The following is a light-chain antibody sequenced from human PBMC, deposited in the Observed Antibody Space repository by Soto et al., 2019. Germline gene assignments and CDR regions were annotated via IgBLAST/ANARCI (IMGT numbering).Light chain of an antibody. CDR1: QSVGSY. V-gene: IGKV3-11*01. CDR2: DAS. J-gene: IGKJ4*01. Sequence: EIVLTQSPATLSLSPGDRATLSCRASQSVGSYLGWYQQRPGQAPRLLIYDASNRATGIPARFSGSGSGTDFTLTISSLEPEDFAVYYCQQRSDLPPTFGGGTKVEIK. CDR3: QQRSDLPPT.